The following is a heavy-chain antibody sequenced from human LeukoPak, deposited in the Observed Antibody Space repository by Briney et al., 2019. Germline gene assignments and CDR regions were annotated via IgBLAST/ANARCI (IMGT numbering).Heavy chain of an antibody. CDR3: ARARGYSGYDWYWYFDL. CDR1: GGSISSYY. D-gene: IGHD5-12*01. Sequence: KPSETLSLTCTVSGGSISSYYWNWIRQPPGKGLEWIGYICYSGSTNYNPSLKSRVTISVDTSKNQFSLKLSSVTAADTAVYYCARARGYSGYDWYWYFDLWGRGTLVTVSS. J-gene: IGHJ2*01. CDR2: ICYSGST. V-gene: IGHV4-59*01.